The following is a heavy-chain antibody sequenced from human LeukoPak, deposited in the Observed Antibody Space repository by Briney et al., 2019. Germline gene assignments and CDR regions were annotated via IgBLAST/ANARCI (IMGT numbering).Heavy chain of an antibody. CDR3: ARVQVVVTALDAFDI. Sequence: GGSLRLSCAASGFTFSSYWMSWARQAPGKGLEWVANIKQDGSEKYYVDSVKGRFTISRDNAKNSLYLQMNSLRAEDTAVYYCARVQVVVTALDAFDIWGQGTMVTVSS. CDR1: GFTFSSYW. J-gene: IGHJ3*02. CDR2: IKQDGSEK. D-gene: IGHD2-21*02. V-gene: IGHV3-7*01.